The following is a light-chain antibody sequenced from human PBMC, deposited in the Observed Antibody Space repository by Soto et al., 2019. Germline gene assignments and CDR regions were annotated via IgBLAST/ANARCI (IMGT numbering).Light chain of an antibody. CDR2: DDT. Sequence: SYELTQPPSVSVAPGQTATITCGENNVGSKSVHWYQQRPGQAPVLVVYDDTDRPSGIPERFSGSNSGNTATLTISRVEAGDEADYHCQVWDSRSDHVVFGGGTKVTVL. CDR3: QVWDSRSDHVV. CDR1: NVGSKS. V-gene: IGLV3-21*02. J-gene: IGLJ3*02.